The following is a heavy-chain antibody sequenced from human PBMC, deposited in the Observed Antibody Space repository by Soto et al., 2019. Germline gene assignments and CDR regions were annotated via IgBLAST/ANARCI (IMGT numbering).Heavy chain of an antibody. CDR2: IIPVLGVG. D-gene: IGHD5-18*01. J-gene: IGHJ4*02. Sequence: QVQLVQSGAEVKKPGSSVRVSCKASGGTFGNHAISWVRQAPGQGLEWLGGIIPVLGVGDNAQNFQGSVTITADAPTSTAYLELSSLRSKDTALYYCAREAVYTYGYVFDDWGQGTLVTVSS. CDR1: GGTFGNHA. CDR3: AREAVYTYGYVFDD. V-gene: IGHV1-69*01.